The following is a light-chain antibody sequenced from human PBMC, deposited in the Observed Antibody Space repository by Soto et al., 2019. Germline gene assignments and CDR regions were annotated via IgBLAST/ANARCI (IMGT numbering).Light chain of an antibody. CDR1: ESLVYSDGNTY. V-gene: IGKV2-30*01. CDR2: GVS. CDR3: IQGTHWPWT. J-gene: IGKJ1*01. Sequence: DSVMTQSPLSLPVTLGQPASISCRSSESLVYSDGNTYLTWFQQRPGQSPRRLIYGVSNRDSGVPDRFSGSGSGTNFTLKISRVEAEDAGVYYCIQGTHWPWTFGQGTKVEIK.